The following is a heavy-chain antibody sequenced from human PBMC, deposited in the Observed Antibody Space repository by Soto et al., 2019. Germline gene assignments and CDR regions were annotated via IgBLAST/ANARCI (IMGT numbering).Heavy chain of an antibody. D-gene: IGHD4-17*01. CDR2: IYYSGST. J-gene: IGHJ3*02. CDR1: GGSISSGGYY. V-gene: IGHV4-31*03. Sequence: SETLSLTCTVSGGSISSGGYYWSWIRQHPGKGLEWIGYIYYSGSTYYNPSLKSRVTISVDTSKNQFSLKLSSVTAADTAVYYCARDRSGDYNAFDIWGQGTMVTVSS. CDR3: ARDRSGDYNAFDI.